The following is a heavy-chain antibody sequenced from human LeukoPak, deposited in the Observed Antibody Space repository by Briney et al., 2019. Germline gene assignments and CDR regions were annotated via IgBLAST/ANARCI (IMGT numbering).Heavy chain of an antibody. D-gene: IGHD4-23*01. CDR1: GFTFSSYA. CDR3: VKGGGNVRRYFEY. CDR2: ISVNGGTT. Sequence: GGSLRLSCAASGFTFSSYAMTWVRQAPGKGLEWVSSISVNGGTTYYADSVKGRFTISRDSSKNTLYLQMNSLRAEDTAVYYCVKGGGNVRRYFEYWGQGTLVTVSS. V-gene: IGHV3-23*01. J-gene: IGHJ4*02.